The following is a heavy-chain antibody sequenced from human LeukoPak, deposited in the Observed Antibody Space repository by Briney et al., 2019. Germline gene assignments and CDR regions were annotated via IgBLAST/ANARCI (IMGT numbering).Heavy chain of an antibody. J-gene: IGHJ4*02. Sequence: GASVKVSCKASGGTFSSYAISWVRQAPGQGLEWMGRIIPIFGTANYAQKFQGRVTITTDESTSTAYMELSSLRSEDTAVYYCARARYYYDSSGYYFRRYYFDYWGQGTLVIVSS. CDR3: ARARYYYDSSGYYFRRYYFDY. CDR2: IIPIFGTA. V-gene: IGHV1-69*05. CDR1: GGTFSSYA. D-gene: IGHD3-22*01.